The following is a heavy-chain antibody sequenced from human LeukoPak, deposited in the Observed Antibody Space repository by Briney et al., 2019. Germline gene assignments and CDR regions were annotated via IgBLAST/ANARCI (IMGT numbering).Heavy chain of an antibody. CDR1: GYTFTSYA. CDR2: INTNTGNP. J-gene: IGHJ5*02. Sequence: VASVKVSCKASGYTFTSYAMNWVRQAPGQGLEWMGWINTNTGNPTYAQGFTGRFVFSLDTSVSTAYLQISSLKAEDTAVYYCARGRCSSTSCYFDPWGQGTLVTVSS. V-gene: IGHV7-4-1*02. CDR3: ARGRCSSTSCYFDP. D-gene: IGHD2-2*01.